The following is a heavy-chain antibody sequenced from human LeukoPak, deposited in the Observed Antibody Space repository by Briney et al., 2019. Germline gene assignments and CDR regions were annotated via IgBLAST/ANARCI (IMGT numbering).Heavy chain of an antibody. Sequence: GGSLRPSCAASGFTFSDYYMSWIRQAPGKGLEWVSYISSSGSTIYYADSVKGRFTISRDNAKNSLYLQMNSLRAEDTAVYYCARESVGDDFSWFDPWGQGTLVTVSS. CDR1: GFTFSDYY. D-gene: IGHD3-16*01. V-gene: IGHV3-11*01. J-gene: IGHJ5*02. CDR2: ISSSGSTI. CDR3: ARESVGDDFSWFDP.